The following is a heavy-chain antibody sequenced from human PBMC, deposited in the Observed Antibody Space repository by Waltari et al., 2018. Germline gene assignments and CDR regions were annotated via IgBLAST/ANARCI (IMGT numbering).Heavy chain of an antibody. CDR1: GFTFSNFG. V-gene: IGHV3-30*02. CDR2: IWFDGSDK. J-gene: IGHJ4*02. D-gene: IGHD2-2*02. Sequence: QVNLVESGGGVVQPGGSLRLPCTTSGFTFSNFGMHWVRQAPGKGLECVALIWFDGSDKFYADSVRGRFTISRDNSARTLYLDMDSLRLDDTAMYYCAKDAFGNTYLDFWGQGTLVTVSS. CDR3: AKDAFGNTYLDF.